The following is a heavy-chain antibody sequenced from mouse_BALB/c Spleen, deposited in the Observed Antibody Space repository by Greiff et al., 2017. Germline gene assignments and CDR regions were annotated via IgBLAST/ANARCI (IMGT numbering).Heavy chain of an antibody. CDR3: ARWLRDYYAMDY. D-gene: IGHD2-2*01. V-gene: IGHV1S137*01. CDR2: ISTYYGDA. CDR1: GYTFTDYA. J-gene: IGHJ4*01. Sequence: QVQLQQSGAELVRPGVSVKISCKGSGYTFTDYAMHWVKQSHAKSLEWIGVISTYYGDASYNQKFKGKATMTVDKSSSTAYMELARLTSEDSAIYYCARWLRDYYAMDYWGQGTSVTVSS.